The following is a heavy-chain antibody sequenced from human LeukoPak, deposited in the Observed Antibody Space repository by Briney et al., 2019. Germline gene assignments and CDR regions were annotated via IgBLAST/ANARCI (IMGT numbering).Heavy chain of an antibody. CDR1: GYSVSSGYY. Sequence: PSETLPLTCAVSGYSVSSGYYWGWVRQPPGKGLEWIGSIYHSGSTYYNPSLKSRVTISVDTSKNQFSLKLSSVTAADTAVYYCARQRYSNAEDDYWGQGTLVTVSS. V-gene: IGHV4-38-2*01. CDR2: IYHSGST. J-gene: IGHJ4*02. CDR3: ARQRYSNAEDDY. D-gene: IGHD4-11*01.